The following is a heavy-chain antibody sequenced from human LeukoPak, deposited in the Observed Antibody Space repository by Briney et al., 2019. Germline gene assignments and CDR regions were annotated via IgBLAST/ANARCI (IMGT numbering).Heavy chain of an antibody. CDR3: ARDLKVRGYNWFDP. V-gene: IGHV3-64*01. D-gene: IGHD3-10*01. J-gene: IGHJ5*02. Sequence: GGSLRLSCAASEFTFSSYAMHWVRQAPGKGLEYVSAISSDGSSTYYANSVKGRFTISIDNSKNTLYLQMGSLRAEDMAVYYCARDLKVRGYNWFDPWGQGTLVTVSS. CDR1: EFTFSSYA. CDR2: ISSDGSST.